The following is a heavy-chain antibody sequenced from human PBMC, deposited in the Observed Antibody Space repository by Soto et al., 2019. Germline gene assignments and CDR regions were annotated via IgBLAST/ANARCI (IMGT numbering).Heavy chain of an antibody. Sequence: ASVKVSCKASGYTFTSYGISWVRQAPGQGLEWMGWINAGNGNTKYSQKFQGRVTITRDTSASTAYMELSSLRSEDTAVYYCARDLPIVVVSAAPPGMDVWGQGTTVTVSS. V-gene: IGHV1-3*01. CDR3: ARDLPIVVVSAAPPGMDV. D-gene: IGHD2-2*01. J-gene: IGHJ6*02. CDR2: INAGNGNT. CDR1: GYTFTSYG.